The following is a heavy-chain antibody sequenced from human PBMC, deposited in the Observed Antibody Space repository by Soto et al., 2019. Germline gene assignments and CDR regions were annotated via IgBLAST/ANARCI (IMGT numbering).Heavy chain of an antibody. CDR3: AKKVNSGSGSQYFDY. CDR2: FRSSGDDGTT. Sequence: GGSLRLSCAASGFTVSSYSMSWVRQAPGKGLEWVSGFRSSGDDGTTYYADSVKGRFTISRDNSKNTLFLQMHRLRAEDTAIYSCAKKVNSGSGSQYFDYWGQGTLVTVSS. J-gene: IGHJ4*02. CDR1: GFTVSSYS. V-gene: IGHV3-23*01. D-gene: IGHD3-10*01.